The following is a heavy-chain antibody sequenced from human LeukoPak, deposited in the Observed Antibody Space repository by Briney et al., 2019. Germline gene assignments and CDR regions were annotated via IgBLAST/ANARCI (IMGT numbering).Heavy chain of an antibody. CDR2: TSGSI. CDR1: GASISSHY. J-gene: IGHJ6*03. V-gene: IGHV4-59*11. D-gene: IGHD3/OR15-3a*01. Sequence: SETLSLTCAVSGASISSHYWSWIRQPPGKGLEWVGYTSGSISDNPSLKSRVAVSVDPSQNQVSLSLTSVTAADTAVYYCARVLAIFGLDTTDFYMDVWGKGTTVTVSS. CDR3: ARVLAIFGLDTTDFYMDV.